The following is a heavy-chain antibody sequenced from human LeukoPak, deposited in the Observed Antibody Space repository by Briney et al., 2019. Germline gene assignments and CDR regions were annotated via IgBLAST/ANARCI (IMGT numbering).Heavy chain of an antibody. D-gene: IGHD1-7*01. CDR2: VGPYNRKT. CDR1: GYAFSSYG. V-gene: IGHV1-18*01. Sequence: GASVKVSCKASGYAFSSYGIGWVRQAPGQGLEWVGLVGPYNRKTNYSQKFQGRVTMTTDTSTNTAYLELRTLRSDDTAVYYCARGAPRGVWNFYFDYWGQGTLVTVSS. CDR3: ARGAPRGVWNFYFDY. J-gene: IGHJ4*02.